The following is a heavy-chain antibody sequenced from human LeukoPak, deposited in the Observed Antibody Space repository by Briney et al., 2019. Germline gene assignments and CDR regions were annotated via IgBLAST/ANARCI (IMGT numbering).Heavy chain of an antibody. CDR2: IKVDGSDK. V-gene: IGHV3-7*01. Sequence: GGCLRLSCAASGFTFSTYWMSWVRQAPGKGPEWVANIKVDGSDKYYVDSVKGRFTISKDNAKNSLYLQMNSLRAEDTAVYYCARDWYRSFDYWGQGIRVTLSS. CDR1: GFTFSTYW. CDR3: ARDWYRSFDY. J-gene: IGHJ4*02. D-gene: IGHD6-13*01.